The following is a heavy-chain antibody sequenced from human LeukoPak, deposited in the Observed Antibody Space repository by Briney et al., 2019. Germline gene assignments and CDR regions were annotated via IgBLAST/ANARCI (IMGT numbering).Heavy chain of an antibody. J-gene: IGHJ6*03. CDR2: IYYSGST. CDR1: GGSISSGGYY. Sequence: PSQTLSLTCTVPGGSISSGGYYWSWIRQHPGKGLEWIGYIYYSGSTYYNPSLKSRVTISVDTSKNQFSLKLSSVTAADTAVYYCARDLGGKYYYYMDVWGKGTTVTVSS. CDR3: ARDLGGKYYYYMDV. V-gene: IGHV4-31*03. D-gene: IGHD3-10*01.